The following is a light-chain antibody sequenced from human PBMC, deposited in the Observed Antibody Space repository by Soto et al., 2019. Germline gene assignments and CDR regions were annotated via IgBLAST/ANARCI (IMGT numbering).Light chain of an antibody. Sequence: QSALTQPPSASGSPGQSVTISCTGTSSDVGGYNYVSWYQQHPGKAPKLMISEVSKRPSGVPDRFSGSKSGNTASLTVSGLQAEYEADDYCSSFAGNNNLVFGGGTKVTVL. CDR1: SSDVGGYNY. V-gene: IGLV2-8*01. CDR3: SSFAGNNNLV. CDR2: EVS. J-gene: IGLJ2*01.